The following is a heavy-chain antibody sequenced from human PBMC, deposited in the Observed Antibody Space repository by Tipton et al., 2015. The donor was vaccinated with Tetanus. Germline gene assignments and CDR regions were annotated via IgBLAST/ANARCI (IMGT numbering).Heavy chain of an antibody. V-gene: IGHV3-7*01. CDR3: ARDSTYLFDY. CDR2: IKQDGSAK. D-gene: IGHD2-2*01. CDR1: GFTFSSYW. Sequence: SLRLSCEGFGFTFSSYWMSWVRQAPGKGLEWVANIKQDGSAKYYVDSVKGRFTISRDNAKNSLYLQMNSLRAEDTAVYYCARDSTYLFDYWGQGTLVTVSS. J-gene: IGHJ4*02.